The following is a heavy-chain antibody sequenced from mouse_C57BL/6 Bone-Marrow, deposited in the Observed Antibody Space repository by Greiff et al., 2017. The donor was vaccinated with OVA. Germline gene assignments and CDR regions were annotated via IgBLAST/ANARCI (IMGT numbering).Heavy chain of an antibody. CDR1: GYAFSSSW. Sequence: QVQLQQSGPELVKPGASVKISCKASGYAFSSSWMNWVKQRPGKGLEWIGRIYPGEGDTNYNGKFKGKATLTADKSSSTAYMQLSSLTSEDSAVYFCAREGGYDYFDYWGQGTTLTVSS. CDR3: AREGGYDYFDY. V-gene: IGHV1-82*01. D-gene: IGHD2-2*01. J-gene: IGHJ2*01. CDR2: IYPGEGDT.